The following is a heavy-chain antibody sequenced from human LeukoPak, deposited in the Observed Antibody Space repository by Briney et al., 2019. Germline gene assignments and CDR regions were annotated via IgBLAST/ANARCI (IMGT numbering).Heavy chain of an antibody. J-gene: IGHJ4*02. D-gene: IGHD5-18*01. V-gene: IGHV3-30*18. CDR1: GFTFSSYG. CDR3: AKDHSQNFDK. Sequence: GGSLRLSCAASGFTFSSYGMHWVRQAPGKGLEWVAVISYDGSNKYYADSVKGRFTISRDNSKNTVYLQMNSLRPEDTAVYYCAKDHSQNFDKWGQGTPVTVSS. CDR2: ISYDGSNK.